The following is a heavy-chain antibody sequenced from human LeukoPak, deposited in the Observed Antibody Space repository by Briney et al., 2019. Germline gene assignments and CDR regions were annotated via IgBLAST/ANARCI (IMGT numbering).Heavy chain of an antibody. V-gene: IGHV4-59*08. CDR1: GGSISSYY. Sequence: SETLSLTCTVSGGSISSYYWSWIRQPPGKGLEWIGYIYYSGSTNYNPSLKSRVTISVDTSKNQFSLKLSSVSAADTAVYYCARLPDYYYGMDVWGQGTTVTVSS. J-gene: IGHJ6*02. CDR2: IYYSGST. CDR3: ARLPDYYYGMDV.